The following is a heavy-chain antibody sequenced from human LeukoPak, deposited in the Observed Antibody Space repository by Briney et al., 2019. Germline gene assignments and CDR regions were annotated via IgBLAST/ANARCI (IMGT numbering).Heavy chain of an antibody. CDR2: IKQDGSEK. CDR1: GFTFSSYW. CDR3: ARDPNGFWIGYYFDS. D-gene: IGHD3-3*01. J-gene: IGHJ4*02. V-gene: IGHV3-7*01. Sequence: PGGSLRLSCAASGFTFSSYWMNWVRQAPGKGLEWVANIKQDGSEKHYVDSVKGRFTISRDNAKNSLYLQMNSLRAEDTAVYYCARDPNGFWIGYYFDSWGQGTLVTVSS.